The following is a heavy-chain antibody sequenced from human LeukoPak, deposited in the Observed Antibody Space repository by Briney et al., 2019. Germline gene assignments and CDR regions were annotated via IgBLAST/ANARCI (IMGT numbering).Heavy chain of an antibody. CDR2: ISSSSSYI. V-gene: IGHV3-21*01. J-gene: IGHJ3*02. D-gene: IGHD6-19*01. CDR3: ARDGLYSSGWYEGDAFDI. CDR1: GFTFSSYS. Sequence: PGGSLRLSCAASGFTFSSYSMNWVRQAPGKGLDWVSSISSSSSYIYYADSVKGRFTISGDNAKNSLYLQMNSLRAEDTAVYYCARDGLYSSGWYEGDAFDIWGQGTMVTVSS.